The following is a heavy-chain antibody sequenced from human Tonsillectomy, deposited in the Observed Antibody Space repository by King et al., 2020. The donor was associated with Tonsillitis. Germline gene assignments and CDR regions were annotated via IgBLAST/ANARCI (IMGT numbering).Heavy chain of an antibody. J-gene: IGHJ6*02. CDR3: AREIGYASSGYYYYYGMDV. D-gene: IGHD3-22*01. CDR1: GFTFSSHW. V-gene: IGHV3-74*01. CDR2: INSDGSST. Sequence: VQLVESGGGLVQPGGSLRLSCAASGFTFSSHWMHWVRQVSGKGLVWVSRINSDGSSTSYADSVKGRFTISRDNAKNTLYLQMNSLRAEDTAVYYCAREIGYASSGYYYYYGMDVWGQGTTVTVAS.